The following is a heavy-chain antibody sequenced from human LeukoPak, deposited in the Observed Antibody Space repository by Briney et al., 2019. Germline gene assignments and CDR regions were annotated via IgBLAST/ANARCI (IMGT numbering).Heavy chain of an antibody. V-gene: IGHV3-30*04. J-gene: IGHJ3*02. CDR1: GFTFSSYA. CDR2: ISYDGSNK. Sequence: GGSLRLSCAASGFTFSSYAIHWVRQAPGKGLEWVAVISYDGSNKYYTDSVKGRFTISRDNSKNTLYLQMNNLRTEDTAVYYCARDFRECSGGDCYRGDAFDIWGQGTMVTVSS. D-gene: IGHD2-21*02. CDR3: ARDFRECSGGDCYRGDAFDI.